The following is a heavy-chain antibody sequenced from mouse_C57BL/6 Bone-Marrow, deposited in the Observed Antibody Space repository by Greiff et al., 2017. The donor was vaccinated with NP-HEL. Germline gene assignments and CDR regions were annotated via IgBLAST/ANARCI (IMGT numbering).Heavy chain of an antibody. CDR2: ISYDGSN. CDR3: ARAHYDFYYYAMDY. J-gene: IGHJ4*01. V-gene: IGHV3-6*01. Sequence: EVQVVESGPGLVKPSQSLSLTCSVTGYSITSGYYWNWIRQFPGNKLEWMGYISYDGSNNYNPSLKNRISITRDTSKNQFFLKLNSVTTEDTATYYCARAHYDFYYYAMDYWGQGTSVTVSS. D-gene: IGHD2-4*01. CDR1: GYSITSGYY.